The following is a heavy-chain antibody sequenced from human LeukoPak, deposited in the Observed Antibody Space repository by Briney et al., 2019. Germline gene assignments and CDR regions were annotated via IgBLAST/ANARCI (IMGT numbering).Heavy chain of an antibody. CDR3: AKSLYDILTGLFDP. D-gene: IGHD3-9*01. V-gene: IGHV3-23*01. CDR1: GFTFSSYA. Sequence: GSLRLSCAASGFTFSSYAMSWVRQAPGKGLEWVSAISGSGGSTYYADSVKGRFAISRDNSKNTLYLQMNSLRAEDTAVYYCAKSLYDILTGLFDPWGQGTLVTVSS. CDR2: ISGSGGST. J-gene: IGHJ5*02.